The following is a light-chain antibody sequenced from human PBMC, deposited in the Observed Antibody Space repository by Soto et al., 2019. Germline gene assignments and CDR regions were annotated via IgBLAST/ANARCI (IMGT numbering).Light chain of an antibody. Sequence: QSALTQPSSVSGSPGQSVTISCTATSSDVGGYNYVSWYQQHPGKAPKLMIYDVSKRPSGVPDRFSGSRSGNTASLTISGLQAEDEADYYCCSFAGSYTFVFGTETKLTVL. J-gene: IGLJ1*01. CDR1: SSDVGGYNY. CDR2: DVS. CDR3: CSFAGSYTFV. V-gene: IGLV2-11*01.